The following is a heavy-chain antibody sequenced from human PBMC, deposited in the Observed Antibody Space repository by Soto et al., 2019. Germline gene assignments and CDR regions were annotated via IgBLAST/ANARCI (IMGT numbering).Heavy chain of an antibody. CDR2: IYQSGAT. D-gene: IGHD4-17*01. J-gene: IGHJ4*02. CDR1: GVPINSGGYY. CDR3: ARGWLGGDFEF. Sequence: SETLSLTCAVSGVPINSGGYYWTWVRQHPGKGLVWLGYIYQSGATYYGPSLASRMSITVDTSKNHLYLNLNSVTAADTAVYFCARGWLGGDFEFWGQGTPVTVSS. V-gene: IGHV4-31*11.